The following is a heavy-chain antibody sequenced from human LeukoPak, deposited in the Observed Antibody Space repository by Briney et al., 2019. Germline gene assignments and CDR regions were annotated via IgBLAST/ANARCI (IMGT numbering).Heavy chain of an antibody. J-gene: IGHJ4*02. D-gene: IGHD6-19*01. CDR1: GFTFSSHW. V-gene: IGHV3-7*01. CDR2: IRQDGNEK. Sequence: GGSLRLSCVASGFTFSSHWMSWVRQAPEKGLEWVANIRQDGNEKYYVDSAKGRFTISRDNAKNSLYLQMNSLRAEDTAVYYCARDGLYSSGWSSFDYWGQGTPVTVSS. CDR3: ARDGLYSSGWSSFDY.